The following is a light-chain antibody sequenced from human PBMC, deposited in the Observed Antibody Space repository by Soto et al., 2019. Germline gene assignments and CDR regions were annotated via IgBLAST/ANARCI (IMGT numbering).Light chain of an antibody. V-gene: IGKV3-15*01. J-gene: IGKJ1*01. CDR2: GTS. Sequence: EIVMTQSPVTLSVSPGERATLSCRASQNISRSLAWYQQKPGQGPSLLIYGTSTRAGGVPARFSGGGSGTEFTLTISSLQSEDFAVYYCQQYDNWPTFGQGTKVDIK. CDR3: QQYDNWPT. CDR1: QNISRS.